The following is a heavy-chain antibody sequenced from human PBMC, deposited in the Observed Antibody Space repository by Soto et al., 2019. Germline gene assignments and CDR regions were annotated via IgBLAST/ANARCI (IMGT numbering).Heavy chain of an antibody. V-gene: IGHV1-69*12. Sequence: QVQLVQSGAEVKKPGSSVKVSCKASGGTFSSYAISWVRQAPGQGLEWMGGLIPIFGTANYAQKFQGRATINADESTSTAYMELSSLRSEDTAVYYCARGRYYGSGSRTDYYYYYGMDVWGQGTTVTVSS. CDR3: ARGRYYGSGSRTDYYYYYGMDV. J-gene: IGHJ6*02. CDR2: LIPIFGTA. D-gene: IGHD3-10*01. CDR1: GGTFSSYA.